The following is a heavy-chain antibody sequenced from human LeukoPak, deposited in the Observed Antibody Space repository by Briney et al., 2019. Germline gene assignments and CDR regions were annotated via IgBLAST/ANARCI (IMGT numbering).Heavy chain of an antibody. CDR2: MNPNSGNT. Sequence: ASVKVSCKASGGTFSSYDINWVRQATGQGLEWMGWMNPNSGNTGYAQKFQGRVTITRNTSISTAYMELSSLRSEDTAVYYCARGIMVRGVILRRYYYYYMDVWGKGTTVTVSS. J-gene: IGHJ6*03. V-gene: IGHV1-8*03. CDR3: ARGIMVRGVILRRYYYYYMDV. D-gene: IGHD3-10*01. CDR1: GGTFSSYD.